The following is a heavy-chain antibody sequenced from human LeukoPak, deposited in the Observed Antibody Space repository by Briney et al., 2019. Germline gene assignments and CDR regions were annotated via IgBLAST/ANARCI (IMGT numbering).Heavy chain of an antibody. CDR2: VNQSGST. Sequence: SETLSLTCAVYGASFSRDYWSWIRQPPGKGLEWIGEVNQSGSTKYNPSLKSRVTISVDTSKNQFSLKLSSVTAADTAVYYCAGSGIAVAGMFDYWGQGTLVTVSS. J-gene: IGHJ4*02. CDR1: GASFSRDY. D-gene: IGHD6-19*01. CDR3: AGSGIAVAGMFDY. V-gene: IGHV4-34*01.